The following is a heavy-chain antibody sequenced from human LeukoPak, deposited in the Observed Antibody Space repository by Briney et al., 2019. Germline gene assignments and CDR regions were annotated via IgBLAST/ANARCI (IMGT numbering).Heavy chain of an antibody. CDR3: ARGRTGYIPIDY. CDR1: GFTFSSYA. Sequence: GGSLRLSCAASGFTFSSYAMHWVRQAPGKGLEWVAVISYDGSNKYYADSVKGRFTISRDNSKNTLYLQMNSLRAGDTAVYYCARGRTGYIPIDYWGQGTLVTVSS. J-gene: IGHJ4*02. V-gene: IGHV3-30*04. CDR2: ISYDGSNK. D-gene: IGHD3/OR15-3a*01.